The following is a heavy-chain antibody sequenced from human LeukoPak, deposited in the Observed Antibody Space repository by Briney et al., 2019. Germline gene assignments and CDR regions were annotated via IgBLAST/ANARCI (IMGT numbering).Heavy chain of an antibody. J-gene: IGHJ6*03. D-gene: IGHD1/OR15-1a*01. CDR2: INPNSGGT. Sequence: AASVKVSCKASGYTFTGYYMHWVRQAPGQGLEWMGWINPNSGGTNYAQKFQGRVTMTRDTSISTAYMELSRLRSDDTAVYYCAKGNTQVSDYYYYMDVWGKGTTVTVSS. CDR3: AKGNTQVSDYYYYMDV. CDR1: GYTFTGYY. V-gene: IGHV1-2*02.